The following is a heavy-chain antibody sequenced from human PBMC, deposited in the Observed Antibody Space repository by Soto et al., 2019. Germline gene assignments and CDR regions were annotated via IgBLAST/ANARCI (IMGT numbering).Heavy chain of an antibody. CDR2: ISGSGGST. Sequence: PGGSLRLSCAASGFTFSSYAMSWVRQAPGKGLEWVSAISGSGGSTYYADSVKGRFTISRDNSKNTLYLQMNSLRAEDTAVYYCAKDSIKIFGVVIHYYYGMDVWGQGTTVTVSS. CDR1: GFTFSSYA. D-gene: IGHD3-3*01. CDR3: AKDSIKIFGVVIHYYYGMDV. V-gene: IGHV3-23*01. J-gene: IGHJ6*02.